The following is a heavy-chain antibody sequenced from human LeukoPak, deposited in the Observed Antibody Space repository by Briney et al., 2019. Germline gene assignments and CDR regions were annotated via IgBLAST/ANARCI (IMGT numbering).Heavy chain of an antibody. D-gene: IGHD3-22*01. J-gene: IGHJ3*02. V-gene: IGHV4-59*01. CDR3: ARTLTYYYDSSGYSPIVAFDI. CDR1: GGSSSVYY. CDR2: IYYSGST. Sequence: SETLSLTCTVSGGSSSVYYWSWIRQPPGKGLEWIGYIYYSGSTNYNPSLKSRVTISVDTSKNQFSLKLSSVTAADTAVYYCARTLTYYYDSSGYSPIVAFDIWGQGTMVTVSS.